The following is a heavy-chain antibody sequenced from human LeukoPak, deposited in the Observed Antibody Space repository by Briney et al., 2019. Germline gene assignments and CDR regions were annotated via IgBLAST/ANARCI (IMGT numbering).Heavy chain of an antibody. J-gene: IGHJ4*02. CDR2: IYYSGST. Sequence: PSETLSLTCTVSGGSISSSSYYWGWIRQPPGKGLEWIGSIYYSGSTYYNPSLKSRVTISVDTSKNQFSLKPSSVTAADTAVYYCARLPGGQKGIVGATSWGQGTLVTVSS. V-gene: IGHV4-39*01. D-gene: IGHD1-26*01. CDR3: ARLPGGQKGIVGATS. CDR1: GGSISSSSYY.